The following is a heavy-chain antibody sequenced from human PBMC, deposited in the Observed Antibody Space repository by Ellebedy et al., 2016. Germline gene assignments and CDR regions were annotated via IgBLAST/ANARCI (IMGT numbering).Heavy chain of an antibody. D-gene: IGHD5-18*01. V-gene: IGHV1-24*01. J-gene: IGHJ5*02. CDR3: ATGHGYSYGSGSNWFDP. CDR1: GYTLTELS. CDR2: FDPEDGET. Sequence: ASVKVSCKVSGYTLTELSMHWVRQAPGKGLEWMGGFDPEDGETIYAQKFQGRVTMTEDTSTDTAYMELSSLRSEDTAVYYCATGHGYSYGSGSNWFDPWGQGTLVTVSS.